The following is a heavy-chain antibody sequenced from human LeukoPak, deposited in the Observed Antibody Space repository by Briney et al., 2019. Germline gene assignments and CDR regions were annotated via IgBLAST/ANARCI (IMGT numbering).Heavy chain of an antibody. V-gene: IGHV1-18*04. Sequence: ASVKVSCKASGYTFTSYGISWVRQAPGQGLEWMGWIRAYNGNTNYAQKLQGRVTMTTDTSTSTAYMELRSLRSDDTAVYYCARDFSVVVPAAPPDYWGQGTLVTVSS. CDR1: GYTFTSYG. D-gene: IGHD2-2*01. CDR2: IRAYNGNT. J-gene: IGHJ4*02. CDR3: ARDFSVVVPAAPPDY.